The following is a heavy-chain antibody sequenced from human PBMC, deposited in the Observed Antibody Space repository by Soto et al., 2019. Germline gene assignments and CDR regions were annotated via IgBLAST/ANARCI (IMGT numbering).Heavy chain of an antibody. CDR2: IYYSGST. J-gene: IGHJ4*02. CDR3: ARATGATGADY. V-gene: IGHV4-59*01. Sequence: QVQLQESGPGLVKPSETLSLTCTVSGGSISSYYWSWIRQPPGKGLEWIGYIYYSGSTNYNPSLQSRVTISVDTSKNQFSLKLSSVTAADTAVYYCARATGATGADYWGQGTLVTVSS. CDR1: GGSISSYY. D-gene: IGHD1-26*01.